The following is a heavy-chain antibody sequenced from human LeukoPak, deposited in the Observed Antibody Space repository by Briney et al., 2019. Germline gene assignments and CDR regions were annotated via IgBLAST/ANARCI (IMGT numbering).Heavy chain of an antibody. CDR1: GGSISGYY. CDR2: IYYSGST. Sequence: PSETLSLTCTVFGGSISGYYWSWIRQPPGKGLEWIGYIYYSGSTNYNPSLKSRVTISVDTSKNQFSLNLNSVTAADTAVYYCARGAGYFQEWGQGTLVTVSS. CDR3: ARGAGYFQE. J-gene: IGHJ1*01. V-gene: IGHV4-59*01.